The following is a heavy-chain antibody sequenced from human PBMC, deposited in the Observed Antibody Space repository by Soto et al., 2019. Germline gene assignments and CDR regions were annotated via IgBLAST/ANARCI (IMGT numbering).Heavy chain of an antibody. D-gene: IGHD2-15*01. CDR2: IWTSGST. CDR1: GDSMSKYY. J-gene: IGHJ4*02. CDR3: ARTVGVAYYFDF. V-gene: IGHV4-4*07. Sequence: QVQLQESGPGLVKPSETLSLTCNVSGDSMSKYYWSWVRQPAGKGLEWIGRIWTSGSTNYNPSLKSRVTMSIDTSNKHFSLDLKSVTAADTAVYYCARTVGVAYYFDFWGQGVLVTVSS.